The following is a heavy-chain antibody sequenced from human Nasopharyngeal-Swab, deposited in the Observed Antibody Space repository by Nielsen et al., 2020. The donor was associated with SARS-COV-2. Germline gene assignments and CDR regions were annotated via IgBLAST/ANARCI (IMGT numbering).Heavy chain of an antibody. Sequence: ASVTVSCKASGYTFTSYAMHWVRQAPGQRLEGMGWINAGNGNTKYSRKFQGRLTITRDTSAGTAYMELSSLRSEATAVYYCASGDGFDPWGQGTLVTVS. V-gene: IGHV1-3*01. CDR1: GYTFTSYA. J-gene: IGHJ5*02. CDR3: ASGDGFDP. D-gene: IGHD5-24*01. CDR2: INAGNGNT.